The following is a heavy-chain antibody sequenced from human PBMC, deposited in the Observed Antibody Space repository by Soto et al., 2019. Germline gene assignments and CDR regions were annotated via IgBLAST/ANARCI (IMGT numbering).Heavy chain of an antibody. Sequence: SETLSLTCTVSGGSISSGGYYWSWIRQHPGKGLEWIGYIYYSGSTYYNPSLKSRVTISVDTSKNQFSLKLSSVTAADTAAYYCARNVVPAAIGYNWFDPWGQGTLVTVSS. J-gene: IGHJ5*02. CDR1: GGSISSGGYY. D-gene: IGHD2-2*01. CDR3: ARNVVPAAIGYNWFDP. CDR2: IYYSGST. V-gene: IGHV4-31*03.